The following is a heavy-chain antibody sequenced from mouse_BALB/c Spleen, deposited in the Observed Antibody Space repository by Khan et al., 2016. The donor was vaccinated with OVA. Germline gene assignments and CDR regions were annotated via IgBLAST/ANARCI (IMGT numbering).Heavy chain of an antibody. CDR3: GDHLTGSFAY. CDR1: GFTFSSYS. J-gene: IGHJ3*01. Sequence: EVELVESGGDLVKPGGSLKLSCAASGFTFSSYSMSWVRQTPDKKLVWVASISSGGDYTYYPDSVKGRFTILRDHAKNTLYLQLSDLQLEATALIYCGDHLTGSFAYWGQGTLVTVSS. D-gene: IGHD4-1*01. CDR2: ISSGGDYT. V-gene: IGHV5-6*01.